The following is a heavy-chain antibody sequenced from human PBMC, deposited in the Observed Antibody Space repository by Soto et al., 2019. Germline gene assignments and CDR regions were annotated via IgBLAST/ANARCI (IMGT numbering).Heavy chain of an antibody. Sequence: GASVKVSCKASGGTFSSYAISWVRQAPGQGLEWMGGIIPIFGTANYAQKFQGRVTITADESTSTAYMELSSLRSEDAAVYYCARDLIEYYDFWSGQTPVYYYYGMDVWGQGTTVTVS. CDR1: GGTFSSYA. CDR3: ARDLIEYYDFWSGQTPVYYYYGMDV. D-gene: IGHD3-3*01. V-gene: IGHV1-69*13. CDR2: IIPIFGTA. J-gene: IGHJ6*02.